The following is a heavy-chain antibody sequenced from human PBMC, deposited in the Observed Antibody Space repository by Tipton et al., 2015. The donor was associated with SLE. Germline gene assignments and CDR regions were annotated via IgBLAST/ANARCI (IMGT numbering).Heavy chain of an antibody. CDR1: GGSISSSSYY. Sequence: TLSLTCTVSGGSISSSSYYWGWIRQPPGKGLEWIGSISYSGITYYNPSLKSRVTISVDTSKNHFSLKLSSVTAADTAVYYCARDEYRYDATGYHLLGHFDFWGQGTLVTVSS. CDR3: ARDEYRYDATGYHLLGHFDF. CDR2: ISYSGIT. J-gene: IGHJ4*02. V-gene: IGHV4-39*07. D-gene: IGHD3-22*01.